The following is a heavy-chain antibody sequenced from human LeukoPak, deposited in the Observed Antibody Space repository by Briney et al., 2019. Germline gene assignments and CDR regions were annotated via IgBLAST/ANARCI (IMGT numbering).Heavy chain of an antibody. J-gene: IGHJ6*03. V-gene: IGHV1-3*01. CDR1: GYTFTSYA. D-gene: IGHD1-26*01. CDR2: INSGNGNT. Sequence: ASVKVSCKASGYTFTSYAMHWVRQAPGQRREGRGWINSGNGNTKYSQKFQGRVTITRDTSITTAYMELSRLRSDDTAVYYCARRGIVGATLPYYMDVWGKGTTVTVSS. CDR3: ARRGIVGATLPYYMDV.